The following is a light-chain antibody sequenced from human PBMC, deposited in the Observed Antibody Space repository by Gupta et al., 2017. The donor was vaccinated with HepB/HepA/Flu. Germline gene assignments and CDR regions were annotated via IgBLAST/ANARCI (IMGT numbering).Light chain of an antibody. CDR3: QQENAYPIT. CDR1: QSISMW. V-gene: IGKV1-5*03. J-gene: IGKJ4*01. CDR2: KAS. Sequence: DIQMSQSPSTLSASVGDRVTITCRASQSISMWLAWYQQKPGKAPKVLIYKASSLASGVPSRFSGSVSGTXFTLTIXSRQPDDFATYYCQQENAYPITFGXGTRVDIK.